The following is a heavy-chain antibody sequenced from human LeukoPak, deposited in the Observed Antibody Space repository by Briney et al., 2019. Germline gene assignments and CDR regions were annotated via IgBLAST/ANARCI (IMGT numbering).Heavy chain of an antibody. J-gene: IGHJ4*02. CDR1: GYTFTGYY. Sequence: ASVKVSCKASGYTFTGYYMHWVRQAPGQGLEWMGWISAYNGNTNYAQKLQGRVTMTTDTSTSTAYMELRSLRSDDTAVYYCARASLGRTVLTGTFDYWGQGTLVTVSS. CDR2: ISAYNGNT. V-gene: IGHV1-18*04. D-gene: IGHD1-7*01. CDR3: ARASLGRTVLTGTFDY.